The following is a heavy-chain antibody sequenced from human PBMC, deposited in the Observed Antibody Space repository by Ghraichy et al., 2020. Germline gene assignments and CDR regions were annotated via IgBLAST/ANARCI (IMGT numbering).Heavy chain of an antibody. D-gene: IGHD1-26*01. CDR2: ISSSSSYI. CDR1: GFTFSSYS. Sequence: GGSLRLSCAASGFTFSSYSMNWVRQAPGKGLEWVSSISSSSSYIYYADSVKGRFTISRDNAKNSLYLQMNSLRAEDTAVYYCARDSVGAGYCIDYWGQGTLVTVSS. J-gene: IGHJ4*02. CDR3: ARDSVGAGYCIDY. V-gene: IGHV3-21*01.